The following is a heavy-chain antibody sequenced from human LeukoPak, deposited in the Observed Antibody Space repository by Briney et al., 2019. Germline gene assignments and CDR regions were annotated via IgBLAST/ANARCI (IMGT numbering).Heavy chain of an antibody. CDR1: GFTFSSYA. CDR3: AKSNYDILTGYSPRNI. CDR2: ISGSGGST. J-gene: IGHJ3*02. D-gene: IGHD3-9*01. V-gene: IGHV3-23*01. Sequence: PGGSLRLSCAASGFTFSSYAMSWVRQAPGMGLEWVSAISGSGGSTYYADSVKGRFTISRDNSKNTLYLQMNSLRAEDTAVYYCAKSNYDILTGYSPRNIWGQGTMVTVSS.